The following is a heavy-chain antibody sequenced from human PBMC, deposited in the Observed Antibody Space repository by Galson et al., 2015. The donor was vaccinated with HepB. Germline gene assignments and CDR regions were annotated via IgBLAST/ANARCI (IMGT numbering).Heavy chain of an antibody. CDR3: ARARVVPAAMGGRYYFDY. J-gene: IGHJ4*02. Sequence: SLRLSCAASGFTFGSYWMSWVRQAPGKGLEWVANIKQDGSEKYYVDSVKGRFTISRDNAKNSLYLQMNSLRAEDTAVYYCARARVVPAAMGGRYYFDYWGQGTLVTVSS. CDR1: GFTFGSYW. CDR2: IKQDGSEK. V-gene: IGHV3-7*01. D-gene: IGHD2-2*01.